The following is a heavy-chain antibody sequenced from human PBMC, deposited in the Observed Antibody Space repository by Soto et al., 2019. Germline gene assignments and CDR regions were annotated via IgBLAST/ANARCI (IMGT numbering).Heavy chain of an antibody. CDR3: AKDGAPRYCGRSSCHPAGAY. CDR2: ISYDGSHK. CDR1: GFTFSNYG. J-gene: IGHJ4*02. D-gene: IGHD2-15*01. V-gene: IGHV3-30*18. Sequence: QVQLVESGGGVVQPGRSLRLSCAGSGFTFSNYGLHWVRQAPGKGLEWVAVISYDGSHKYYADSVKGRFTISRDNSNKMLYLQMDSLRAEDTAVYYCAKDGAPRYCGRSSCHPAGAYGGQGTLVTVSS.